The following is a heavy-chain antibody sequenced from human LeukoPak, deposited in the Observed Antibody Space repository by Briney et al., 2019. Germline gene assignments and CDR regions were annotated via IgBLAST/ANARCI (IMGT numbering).Heavy chain of an antibody. CDR3: ARDVVVVAATLPDYYYYGMDV. CDR2: INPNSGGT. D-gene: IGHD2-15*01. CDR1: GYTFTGYY. J-gene: IGHJ6*02. V-gene: IGHV1-2*06. Sequence: VASVKVSCKASGYTFTGYYMHWVRQAPGQGLGWMGRINPNSGGTNYAQKFQGRVTMTRDTSISTAYMELSRLRSDDTAVYYCARDVVVVAATLPDYYYYGMDVWGQGTTVTVSS.